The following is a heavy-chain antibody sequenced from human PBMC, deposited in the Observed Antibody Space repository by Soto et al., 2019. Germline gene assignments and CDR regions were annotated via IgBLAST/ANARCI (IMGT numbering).Heavy chain of an antibody. D-gene: IGHD4-17*01. CDR3: AREDDYGYRYINYGLDV. J-gene: IGHJ6*02. CDR2: ISFDGTKK. V-gene: IGHV3-30-3*01. Sequence: GSLRLSCAAPGFTFNIYALHWVRQAPGKGLEWVAVISFDGTKKYYSDSVKGRFTISRDNLKNTLYLQMNNLRVEDAALYFCAREDDYGYRYINYGLDVWGQGTTVTVS. CDR1: GFTFNIYA.